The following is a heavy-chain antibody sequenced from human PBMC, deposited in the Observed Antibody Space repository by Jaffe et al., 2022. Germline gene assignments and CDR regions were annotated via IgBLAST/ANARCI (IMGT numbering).Heavy chain of an antibody. V-gene: IGHV4-61*02. CDR1: GGSISSGSYY. Sequence: QVQLQESGPGLVKPSQTLSLTCTVSGGSISSGSYYWSWIRQPAGKGLEWIGRIYTSGSTNYNPSLKSRVTISVDTSKNQFSLKLSSVTAADTAVYYCARDWANWEFYGDSLPPRFDLWGRGTLVTVSS. D-gene: IGHD4-17*01. CDR3: ARDWANWEFYGDSLPPRFDL. J-gene: IGHJ2*01. CDR2: IYTSGST.